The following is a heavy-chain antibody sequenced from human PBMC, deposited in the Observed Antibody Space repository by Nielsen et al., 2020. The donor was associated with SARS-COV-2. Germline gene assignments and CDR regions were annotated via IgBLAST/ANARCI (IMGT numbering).Heavy chain of an antibody. J-gene: IGHJ4*02. CDR1: GYTFSTYA. V-gene: IGHV1-3*01. CDR2: INAGNGNT. Sequence: ASVKVSCKASGYTFSTYAMHWVRQAPGQRLEWMGWINAGNGNTKYSQKFQGRVTITRDTSASTAYMEVRSLRSEDTAVYYCARGRRFEDYYDSSGYQPFDYWGQGTLVTVSS. D-gene: IGHD3-22*01. CDR3: ARGRRFEDYYDSSGYQPFDY.